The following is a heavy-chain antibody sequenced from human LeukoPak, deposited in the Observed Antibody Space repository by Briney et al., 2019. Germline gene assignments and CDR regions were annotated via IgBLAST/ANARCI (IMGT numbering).Heavy chain of an antibody. CDR1: GYIFTKYV. CDR2: IKAGNGDT. Sequence: ASVKVSCKASGYIFTKYVVHWVRQAPGQRPEWMGWIKAGNGDTKYSQNFQDRLTITRDTSASTVYMELSSLTSEDTALYYCARDDCGDTCYPGGYWGQETLVTFP. V-gene: IGHV1-3*01. D-gene: IGHD2-21*01. CDR3: ARDDCGDTCYPGGY. J-gene: IGHJ4*02.